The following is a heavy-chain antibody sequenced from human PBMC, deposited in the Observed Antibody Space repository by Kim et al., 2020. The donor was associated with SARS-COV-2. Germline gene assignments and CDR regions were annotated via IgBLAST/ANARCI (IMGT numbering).Heavy chain of an antibody. D-gene: IGHD2-21*02. CDR3: ARGSVYCGGDYPYMCWVDP. J-gene: IGHJ5*02. CDR2: IYYSGST. Sequence: SETLSLTCTVSGGSISSYYWSWIRQPPGKGLEWIGYIYYSGSTNYNPSLKSRVTISVDTSKNQFSLKLSSVTAVDTAGYYCARGSVYCGGDYPYMCWVDPWGQGTLVTVSS. CDR1: GGSISSYY. V-gene: IGHV4-59*01.